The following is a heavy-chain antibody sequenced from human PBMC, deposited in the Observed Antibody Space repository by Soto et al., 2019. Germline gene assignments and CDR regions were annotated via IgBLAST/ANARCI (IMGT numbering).Heavy chain of an antibody. Sequence: PGGSLRLSCVASGFIFSNNWMSWVRQAPGKGLQWVANIKYDGSETYYEDSVKGRFRISRENAKSSVYLQMNRLRVDDAAVYFCVRGLYSRSFWGQGTLVTVSS. CDR2: IKYDGSET. D-gene: IGHD5-12*01. CDR1: GFIFSNNW. CDR3: VRGLYSRSF. J-gene: IGHJ1*01. V-gene: IGHV3-7*03.